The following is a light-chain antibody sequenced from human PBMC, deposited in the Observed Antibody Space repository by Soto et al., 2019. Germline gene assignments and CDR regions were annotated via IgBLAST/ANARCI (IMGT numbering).Light chain of an antibody. V-gene: IGKV3-20*01. CDR3: HQYGSAPFT. Sequence: EIVLTQSPGTLSLSPGERATLSCRAGQSVASSHLAWYRQKPGQTPRLLIYDAAIRATGIPDRISGSGSGTDVTVTISRLEPEDFAVYYCHQYGSAPFTFGPGNKVDIK. CDR1: QSVASSH. J-gene: IGKJ3*01. CDR2: DAA.